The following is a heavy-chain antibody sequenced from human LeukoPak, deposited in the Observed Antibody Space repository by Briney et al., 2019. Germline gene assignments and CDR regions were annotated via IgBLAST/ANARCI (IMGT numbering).Heavy chain of an antibody. Sequence: SETLSLTCTVSGGSISSYYWSWIRQPPGKGLEWIGYIYYSGSTNYNPSLKSRVTISVDTSRNQFSLKLSSVTAADTAVYYCARRYDSSGYYYAAFDYWGQGTLVTVSS. J-gene: IGHJ4*02. CDR3: ARRYDSSGYYYAAFDY. D-gene: IGHD3-22*01. V-gene: IGHV4-59*08. CDR1: GGSISSYY. CDR2: IYYSGST.